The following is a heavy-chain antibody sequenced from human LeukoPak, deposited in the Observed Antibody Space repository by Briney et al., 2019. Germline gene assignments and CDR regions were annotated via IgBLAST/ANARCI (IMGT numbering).Heavy chain of an antibody. CDR1: GFTFSAYH. CDR3: AKEVSGWYDIDY. V-gene: IGHV3-21*05. D-gene: IGHD6-19*01. Sequence: PGGSLRLSCAASGFTFSAYHMNWVRQAPGKGLEWLSYIQSGSAYIHYADSVKGRFTISRDNAKNSLYLQMNNLRAEDTAVYYCAKEVSGWYDIDYWGQGTLVTVSS. J-gene: IGHJ4*02. CDR2: IQSGSAYI.